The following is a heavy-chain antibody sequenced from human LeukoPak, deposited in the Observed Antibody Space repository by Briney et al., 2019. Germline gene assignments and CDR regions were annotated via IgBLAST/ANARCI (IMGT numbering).Heavy chain of an antibody. CDR1: GGSFSGYY. CDR3: ASTPVSGDSSGYSHPRGYYFDY. V-gene: IGHV4-34*01. D-gene: IGHD3-22*01. CDR2: INHSGST. Sequence: NPSETLSLTCAVYGGSFSGYYWSWIRQPPGKGLEWIGEINHSGSTNYNPSLKSRVTISVDTSKNQFSLKLSSVTAADTAVYYCASTPVSGDSSGYSHPRGYYFDYWGQGTLVTVSS. J-gene: IGHJ4*02.